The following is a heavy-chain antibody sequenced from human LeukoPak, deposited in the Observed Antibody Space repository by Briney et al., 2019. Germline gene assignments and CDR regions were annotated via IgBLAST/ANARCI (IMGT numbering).Heavy chain of an antibody. D-gene: IGHD2-8*01. J-gene: IGHJ4*02. CDR3: ATTAGYCTNGVCHGFDY. Sequence: SVKVSCKASGGTFSSYAISWVRQAPGQGLEWMGGIIPIFGTANYAQKFLGRVTITADESTSTAYMELSSLRSEDTAVYYCATTAGYCTNGVCHGFDYWGQGTLVTVSS. CDR1: GGTFSSYA. CDR2: IIPIFGTA. V-gene: IGHV1-69*13.